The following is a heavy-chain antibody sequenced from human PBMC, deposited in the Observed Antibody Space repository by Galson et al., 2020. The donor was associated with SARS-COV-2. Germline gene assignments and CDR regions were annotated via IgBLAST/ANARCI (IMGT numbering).Heavy chain of an antibody. J-gene: IGHJ4*02. Sequence: GGSLRLSCAASGFTFSSYGMHWVRQAPGKGLEWVAVISYDGSNKYYADSVKGRFTISRDNSKNTLYLQMNSLRAEDTAVYYCAKDLTLWFGEPIDYWGQGTLVTVSS. CDR1: GFTFSSYG. V-gene: IGHV3-30*18. CDR3: AKDLTLWFGEPIDY. D-gene: IGHD3-10*01. CDR2: ISYDGSNK.